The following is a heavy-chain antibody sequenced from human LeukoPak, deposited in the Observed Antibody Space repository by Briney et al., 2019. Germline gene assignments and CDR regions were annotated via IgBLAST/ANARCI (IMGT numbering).Heavy chain of an antibody. V-gene: IGHV4-39*01. Sequence: SETLSLTCTVSGCSISSSSYYWGWIRQPPGKGLEWIGSIYYSGSTYYNPSLKSRVTISVDTSKNQFSLKLSSVTAADTAVYYCARPQPYYYDSSGQITGFDYWGQGTLVTVSS. CDR1: GCSISSSSYY. D-gene: IGHD3-22*01. CDR2: IYYSGST. CDR3: ARPQPYYYDSSGQITGFDY. J-gene: IGHJ4*02.